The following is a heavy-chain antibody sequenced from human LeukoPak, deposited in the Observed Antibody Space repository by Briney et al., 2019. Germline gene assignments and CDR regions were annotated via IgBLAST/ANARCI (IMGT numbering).Heavy chain of an antibody. CDR2: IYYSGST. D-gene: IGHD4-17*01. CDR1: GGSISSYY. J-gene: IGHJ4*02. Sequence: SETLSLTCTVSGGSISSYYWSWIRQPPGKGLEWIGYIYYSGSTNYNPSLKSRVTISVATSKNQFSLKLSSVTAADTAVYYCARGYGDYFDYWGQGTLVTVSS. CDR3: ARGYGDYFDY. V-gene: IGHV4-59*12.